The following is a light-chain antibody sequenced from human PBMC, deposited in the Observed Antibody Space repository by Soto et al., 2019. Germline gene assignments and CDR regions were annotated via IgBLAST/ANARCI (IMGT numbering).Light chain of an antibody. V-gene: IGLV2-14*01. Sequence: QSALTQPASVSGSPGQSITISCTGTSSDVGGYKYVSWYQQHPGKAPKLMIYEVSNRPSGVSNRFSGSKSGNTASLTIFGLQAEDEADYYCSSYTSSSTLVFGGGTKLTV. J-gene: IGLJ2*01. CDR1: SSDVGGYKY. CDR3: SSYTSSSTLV. CDR2: EVS.